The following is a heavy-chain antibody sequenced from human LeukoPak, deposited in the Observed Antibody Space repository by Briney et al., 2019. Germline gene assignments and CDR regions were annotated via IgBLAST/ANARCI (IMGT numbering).Heavy chain of an antibody. CDR1: GDSITRGTYY. CDR3: ARDRGNGDYGDYFDS. V-gene: IGHV4-61*02. CDR2: IHTSSRV. Sequence: SQTLSRTCTVSGDSITRGTYYWNWIRQPAGKGLEWIGRIHTSSRVNYNPSLKSRVTISIDTSRNLVSLRLTSVTAADAAVYYCARDRGNGDYGDYFDSWGQGTLVSVSS. J-gene: IGHJ4*02. D-gene: IGHD4-17*01.